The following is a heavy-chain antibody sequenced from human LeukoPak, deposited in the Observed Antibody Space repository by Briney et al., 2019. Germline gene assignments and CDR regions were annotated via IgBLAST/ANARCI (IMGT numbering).Heavy chain of an antibody. V-gene: IGHV4-59*01. J-gene: IGHJ3*02. CDR1: GGSISSYY. D-gene: IGHD5-24*01. Sequence: PSQTLSLTCTVSGGSISSYYWSWIRQPPGKGLEWIGYIYYSGSTNYNPSLKSRVTISVDTSKNQFSLKLSSVTAADTAVYYCARMEMATTWGAFDIWGQGTMVTVSS. CDR2: IYYSGST. CDR3: ARMEMATTWGAFDI.